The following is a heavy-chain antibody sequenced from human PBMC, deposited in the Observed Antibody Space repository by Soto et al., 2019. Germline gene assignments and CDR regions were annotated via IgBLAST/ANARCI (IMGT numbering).Heavy chain of an antibody. V-gene: IGHV3-15*01. CDR1: GFTFSNAC. D-gene: IGHD3-10*01. J-gene: IGHJ6*02. CDR3: TTAPGADYYGSGVRDYSYGMDV. CDR2: IKSEADGGTT. Sequence: GGSLRLACAASGFTFSNACMSGVRHAPGKGLGWVGRIKSEADGGTTDYAAPVKGRSTISRDDSKNTLYLQMNSLKTEDTAVYYCTTAPGADYYGSGVRDYSYGMDVWAQGTTVPASS.